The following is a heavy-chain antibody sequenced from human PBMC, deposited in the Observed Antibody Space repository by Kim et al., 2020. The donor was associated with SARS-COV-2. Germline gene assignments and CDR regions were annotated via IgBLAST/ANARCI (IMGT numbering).Heavy chain of an antibody. D-gene: IGHD3-10*01. Sequence: LKSRVTVSVDPSKNQFSLKLSSVTAADTAVYYCARDVRMVRGVITNWFDPWGQGTLVTVSS. V-gene: IGHV4-31*02. J-gene: IGHJ5*02. CDR3: ARDVRMVRGVITNWFDP.